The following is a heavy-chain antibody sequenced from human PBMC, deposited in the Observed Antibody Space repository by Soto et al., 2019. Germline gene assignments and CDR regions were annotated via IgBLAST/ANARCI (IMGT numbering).Heavy chain of an antibody. D-gene: IGHD3-10*02. Sequence: SRTLSLSCTVSCSSITSSYWSWIRRSPGKGLEWIAYIYDTGISGYTPSTSYNPSLKSRVTMSVDTSKSQFSLKLTSLTAADTAVYYRARGEEVFFYYGLDVWGQGITVTVSS. CDR1: CSSITSSY. J-gene: IGHJ6*02. V-gene: IGHV4-59*01. CDR2: IYDTGISGYTPST. CDR3: ARGEEVFFYYGLDV.